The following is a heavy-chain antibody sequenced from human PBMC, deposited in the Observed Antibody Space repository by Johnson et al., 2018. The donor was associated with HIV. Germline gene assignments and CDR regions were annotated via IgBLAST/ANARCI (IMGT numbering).Heavy chain of an antibody. J-gene: IGHJ3*02. Sequence: QVQLVESGGGVVQPGRSLRLSCAASGFTFSSYAMHWVRQAPGKGLEWVAVIYSGGSTYYADSVKGRFTISRDNSKNTLYLQMNSLRAEDTAVYYCARDGQDRDDAFDIWGQGTMVTVSS. D-gene: IGHD3-22*01. V-gene: IGHV3-30*14. CDR1: GFTFSSYA. CDR2: IYSGGST. CDR3: ARDGQDRDDAFDI.